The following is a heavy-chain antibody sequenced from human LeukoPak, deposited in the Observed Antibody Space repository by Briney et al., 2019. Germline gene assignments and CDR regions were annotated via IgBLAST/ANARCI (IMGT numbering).Heavy chain of an antibody. CDR3: ARDNPGYYDSSGYSFDY. D-gene: IGHD3-22*01. Sequence: PGGSLRLSCEASGFTFRSYSMNWVRQAPGKGLEWVSSISSSSSYIYYADSVKGRFTISRDNAKSSLYLQMNSLRAEDTAVYYCARDNPGYYDSSGYSFDYWGQGTLVTVSS. CDR2: ISSSSSYI. CDR1: GFTFRSYS. J-gene: IGHJ4*02. V-gene: IGHV3-21*01.